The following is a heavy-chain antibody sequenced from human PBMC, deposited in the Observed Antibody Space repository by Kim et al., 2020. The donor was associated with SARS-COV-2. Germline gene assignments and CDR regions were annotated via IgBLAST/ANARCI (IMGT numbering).Heavy chain of an antibody. Sequence: GESLKISCKGSGYSFTSYWISWVRQMPGKGLEWMGRIDPSDSYTNYSPSFQGHVTISADKSISTAYLQWSSLKASDTAMYYCARLGGQQLVLGYYFDYWGQGTLVTVSS. CDR2: IDPSDSYT. J-gene: IGHJ4*02. V-gene: IGHV5-10-1*01. CDR1: GYSFTSYW. CDR3: ARLGGQQLVLGYYFDY. D-gene: IGHD6-13*01.